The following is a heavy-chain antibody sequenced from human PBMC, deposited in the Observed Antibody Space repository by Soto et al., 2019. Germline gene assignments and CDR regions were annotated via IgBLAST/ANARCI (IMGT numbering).Heavy chain of an antibody. CDR3: AREYTAWPLAYGLDV. CDR2: ISSRSGI. CDR1: GFTFSTYG. V-gene: IGHV3-21*01. D-gene: IGHD2-2*02. Sequence: GGSLRLSCVASGFTFSTYGINWVRQAPGKGLEWVSSISSRSGIYYADSVKGRFTISRDNAKNSVSLQMNSLRAGDTAVYYCAREYTAWPLAYGLDVWGQGTTVTVSS. J-gene: IGHJ6*02.